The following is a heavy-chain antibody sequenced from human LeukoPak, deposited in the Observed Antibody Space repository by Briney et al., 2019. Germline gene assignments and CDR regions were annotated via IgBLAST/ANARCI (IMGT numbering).Heavy chain of an antibody. CDR3: ASLQVPAAGPDY. J-gene: IGHJ4*02. CDR1: GFTFSSYS. V-gene: IGHV3-21*01. Sequence: PGGSLRLSCAASGFTFSSYSMNWVRQAPGKGLEWVSSISSSSSYIYYADSVKGRFTISRDNAKNSLYLQTNSLRAEDTAVYYCASLQVPAAGPDYWGQGTLVTVSS. D-gene: IGHD2-2*01. CDR2: ISSSSSYI.